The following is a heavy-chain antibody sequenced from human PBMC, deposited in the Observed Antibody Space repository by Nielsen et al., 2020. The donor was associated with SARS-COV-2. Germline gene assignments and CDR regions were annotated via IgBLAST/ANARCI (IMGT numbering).Heavy chain of an antibody. J-gene: IGHJ6*02. CDR2: IKQDGSEK. Sequence: GESLKISCAASGFTFISYWMSWVRQAPGHGLEWVANIKQDGSEKYYVDSVKGRFTISRDNAKNSLYLQMNSLRAEDTAVYYCARDGGPYGDYLYYYYGMDVWGQGTTVTVSS. CDR1: GFTFISYW. V-gene: IGHV3-7*01. D-gene: IGHD4-17*01. CDR3: ARDGGPYGDYLYYYYGMDV.